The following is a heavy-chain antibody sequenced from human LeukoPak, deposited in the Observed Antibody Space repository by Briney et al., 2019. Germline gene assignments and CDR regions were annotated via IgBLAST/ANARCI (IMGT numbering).Heavy chain of an antibody. V-gene: IGHV3-53*01. CDR3: VRCGYSSGWYRN. J-gene: IGHJ4*02. Sequence: GGSLRLSCAASDFSVNTNYMNWVRQAPGKGLEWVSVILSGGATYYADSVKGRFTISRDNSKNTLYLQMNSLTVDDTAVYYCVRCGYSSGWYRNWGQGTLVAVSS. CDR2: ILSGGAT. D-gene: IGHD6-19*01. CDR1: DFSVNTNY.